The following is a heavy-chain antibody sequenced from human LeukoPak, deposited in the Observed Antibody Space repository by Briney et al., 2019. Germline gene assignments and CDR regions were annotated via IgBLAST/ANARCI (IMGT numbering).Heavy chain of an antibody. V-gene: IGHV4-34*01. CDR1: GGSFSGYY. Sequence: SETLSLTCAVYGGSFSGYYWSWIRQPPGKGLEWIGEINHSGSTYYNPSLKSRVTISVDTSKNQFSLKLSSVTAADTAVYYCARASMQQWLVYYYYYMDVWGKGTTVTVSS. CDR3: ARASMQQWLVYYYYYMDV. CDR2: INHSGST. D-gene: IGHD6-19*01. J-gene: IGHJ6*03.